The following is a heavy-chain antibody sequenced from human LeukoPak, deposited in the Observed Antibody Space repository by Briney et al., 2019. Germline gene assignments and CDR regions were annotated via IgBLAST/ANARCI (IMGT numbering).Heavy chain of an antibody. CDR3: ARDQEMATSRFGAFDI. J-gene: IGHJ3*02. CDR1: GGSISSYY. V-gene: IGHV4-39*07. CDR2: IYYSGST. D-gene: IGHD5-24*01. Sequence: SETLSLTCTVSGGSISSYYWGWIRQPPGEGLEWIGHIYYSGSTYYNPSLKSRVTISVDTSKNQFSLKLSSVTAADTAVYHCARDQEMATSRFGAFDIWGQGTMVTVSS.